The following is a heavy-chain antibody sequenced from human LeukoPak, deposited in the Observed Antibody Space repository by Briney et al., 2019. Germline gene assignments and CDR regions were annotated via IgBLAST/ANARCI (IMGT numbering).Heavy chain of an antibody. Sequence: GGSLRLSCAASGFTFSSYSMNWVRQAPGKGLEWVSSISSSSSYIYYADSVKGRFTISRDNAKNSLYLQMNSLRAEDTAVYYCANGGSTDAFDIWGQGTLVTVSS. CDR3: ANGGSTDAFDI. CDR1: GFTFSSYS. CDR2: ISSSSSYI. J-gene: IGHJ3*02. V-gene: IGHV3-21*01. D-gene: IGHD4-23*01.